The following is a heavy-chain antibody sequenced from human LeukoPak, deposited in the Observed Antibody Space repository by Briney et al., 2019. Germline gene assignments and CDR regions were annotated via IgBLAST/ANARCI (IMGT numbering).Heavy chain of an antibody. Sequence: GGSLRLSCAASGFTFSSYAMSWVRQAPGKGLEWVSAFSGSGGTTYYADSVKGRFTVSRDNSENTLYLQMNSLRAEDTAVYYCAKEGKLLWFGELSSYWYFDLWGRGTLVTVSS. CDR2: FSGSGGTT. CDR3: AKEGKLLWFGELSSYWYFDL. V-gene: IGHV3-23*01. CDR1: GFTFSSYA. D-gene: IGHD3-10*01. J-gene: IGHJ2*01.